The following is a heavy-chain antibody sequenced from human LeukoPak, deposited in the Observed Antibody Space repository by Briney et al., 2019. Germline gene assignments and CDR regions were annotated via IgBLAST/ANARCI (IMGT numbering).Heavy chain of an antibody. J-gene: IGHJ5*02. D-gene: IGHD1-26*01. V-gene: IGHV4-59*01. CDR2: IYYSGST. CDR1: GGSISSYY. Sequence: TETLSLTCTVSGGSISSYYWSWIRQPPGKGLEWIGYIYYSGSTNYNPSLKSRVTISVDTSKNQFSLKLSSVPAADTAVYYCARGGSGSYEWFDPWGQGTLVTVSS. CDR3: ARGGSGSYEWFDP.